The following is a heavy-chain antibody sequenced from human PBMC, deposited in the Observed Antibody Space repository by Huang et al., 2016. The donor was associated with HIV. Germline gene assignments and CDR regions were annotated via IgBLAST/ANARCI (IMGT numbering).Heavy chain of an antibody. V-gene: IGHV4-34*01. CDR2: ITQSGRT. J-gene: IGHJ5*02. Sequence: QVRLDQWGAGLLKPSETLTLTCAVYGDSLSGFFWCWIRQSPGRGLEWIGEITQSGRTNYNPSLKSRVTIAIDTSKKQCSIKLKSVTADDTSTYYCARGRGTSWSFFDTWGQGSFVTVSS. D-gene: IGHD2-2*01. CDR3: ARGRGTSWSFFDT. CDR1: GDSLSGFF.